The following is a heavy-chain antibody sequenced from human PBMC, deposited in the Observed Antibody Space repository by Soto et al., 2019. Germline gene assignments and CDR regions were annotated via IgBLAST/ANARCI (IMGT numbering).Heavy chain of an antibody. V-gene: IGHV5-51*01. Sequence: PGESLKISCNGSGYIFTSYWIGWVRQMPGKGLEWMGIIYPGDSDTRYSPSFQGQVTISADKSISTAYLQWSSLKASDTAMYYCASNSGYDPTYYYYYGMDVWGQGTTVTVSS. D-gene: IGHD5-12*01. J-gene: IGHJ6*02. CDR3: ASNSGYDPTYYYYYGMDV. CDR1: GYIFTSYW. CDR2: IYPGDSDT.